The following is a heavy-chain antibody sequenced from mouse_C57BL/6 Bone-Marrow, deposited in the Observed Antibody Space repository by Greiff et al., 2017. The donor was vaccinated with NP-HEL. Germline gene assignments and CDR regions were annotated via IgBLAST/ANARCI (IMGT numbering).Heavy chain of an antibody. Sequence: VKLMESGPGLVQPSQSLSITCTVSGFSLTSYGVHWVRQSPGKGLEWLGVIWRGGSTDYNAAFMSRLSITKDNSKSQVFFKMNSLQADDTAIYYCAKTDSNYVRAMDYWGQGTSVTVSS. CDR2: IWRGGST. CDR1: GFSLTSYG. CDR3: AKTDSNYVRAMDY. V-gene: IGHV2-5*01. D-gene: IGHD2-5*01. J-gene: IGHJ4*01.